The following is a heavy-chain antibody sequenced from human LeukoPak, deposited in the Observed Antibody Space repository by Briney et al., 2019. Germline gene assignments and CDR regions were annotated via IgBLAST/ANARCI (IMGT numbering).Heavy chain of an antibody. CDR2: IYYSGST. Sequence: SETLSLTCTVSGGSISSGGYYWSWIRQHPGKGLEWIGYIYYSGSTYYNPSLKSRVTISVDTSKNQFSLKLSSVTTADTAVYYCARDDSNYYDSSGFDHWGQGTLVTVSS. D-gene: IGHD3-22*01. V-gene: IGHV4-31*03. CDR3: ARDDSNYYDSSGFDH. CDR1: GGSISSGGYY. J-gene: IGHJ4*02.